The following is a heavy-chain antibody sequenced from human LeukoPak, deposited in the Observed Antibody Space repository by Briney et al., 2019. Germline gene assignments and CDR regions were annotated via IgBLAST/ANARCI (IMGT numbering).Heavy chain of an antibody. V-gene: IGHV1-2*02. Sequence: ASVKISCKASGYTFTGYYMHWVRQPPGQGLEWMGWINPNRVGTNYAQKFRGRVTITRDTSISTAYMELRRLRSDDTAVYYCARDLGSSWYDWFDPCGQGTLVTVS. D-gene: IGHD6-13*01. J-gene: IGHJ5*02. CDR3: ARDLGSSWYDWFDP. CDR1: GYTFTGYY. CDR2: INPNRVGT.